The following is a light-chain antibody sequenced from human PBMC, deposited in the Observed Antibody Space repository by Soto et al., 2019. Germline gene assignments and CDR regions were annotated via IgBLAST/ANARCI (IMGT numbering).Light chain of an antibody. V-gene: IGLV2-14*03. CDR1: NSDIGSYDF. J-gene: IGLJ2*01. CDR3: SSYKDRNTLGA. Sequence: QSALTQPASISGSPGQSITISCTGTNSDIGSYDFVAWYQQLPGRSPSLIIYGVTNRPSGVSDRFSGSKSGNTASLTISGRQEADEADYYCSSYKDRNTLGAFGGGTKLTVL. CDR2: GVT.